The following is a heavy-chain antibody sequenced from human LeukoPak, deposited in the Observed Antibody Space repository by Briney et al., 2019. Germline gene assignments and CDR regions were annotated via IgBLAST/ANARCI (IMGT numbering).Heavy chain of an antibody. Sequence: GASVKVSCKVSGYTLTELSMHWVRQAPGKGLEWMGGFDPEDGETIYAQKFQGRVTMTEDTSADTAYMELSSLRSEDTAVYYCATTYGDYEDWFDPWGQGTLVTVSS. V-gene: IGHV1-24*01. D-gene: IGHD4-17*01. CDR3: ATTYGDYEDWFDP. CDR2: FDPEDGET. CDR1: GYTLTELS. J-gene: IGHJ5*02.